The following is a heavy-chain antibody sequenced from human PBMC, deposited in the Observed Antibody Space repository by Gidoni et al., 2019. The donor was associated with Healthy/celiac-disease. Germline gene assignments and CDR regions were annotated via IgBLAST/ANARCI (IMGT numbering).Heavy chain of an antibody. Sequence: DVQLVQSGAEVKKPVESLSISCTGSGYSFPSSWISWVRQMPGKGLEGMGRIDPSDSYTNYSPSFQGHVTISADKSISTAYLQWSSLKASDTAMYYCATPGQLVRGRYYYYMDVWGKGTTVTVSS. J-gene: IGHJ6*03. CDR2: IDPSDSYT. V-gene: IGHV5-10-1*03. D-gene: IGHD6-13*01. CDR3: ATPGQLVRGRYYYYMDV. CDR1: GYSFPSSW.